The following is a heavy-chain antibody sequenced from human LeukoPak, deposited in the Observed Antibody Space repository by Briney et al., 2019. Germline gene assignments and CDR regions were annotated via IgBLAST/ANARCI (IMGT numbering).Heavy chain of an antibody. CDR1: GITFSSYW. J-gene: IGHJ4*02. V-gene: IGHV3-74*01. D-gene: IGHD3-22*01. CDR3: ARAYGFYDSSGYYDGGHFDY. Sequence: GGSLRLSGGASGITFSSYWTHWGRQAPGKGLVWVSRINSDVSSTNYADSVKGRFTISRDSAKNTLYLQMNSLRAEDTAVYFCARAYGFYDSSGYYDGGHFDYWGQGTLVTVSS. CDR2: INSDVSST.